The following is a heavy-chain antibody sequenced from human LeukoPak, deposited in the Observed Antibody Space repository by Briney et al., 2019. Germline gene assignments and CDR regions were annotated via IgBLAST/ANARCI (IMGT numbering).Heavy chain of an antibody. CDR2: ISAYNGNT. D-gene: IGHD2-2*01. CDR3: ARDPIRKNIVVPGFHI. CDR1: GYTFTSYG. Sequence: ASVKVFCKASGYTFTSYGISWVRQAPGQGLEWMGWISAYNGNTNYAQKVQGRVTMTTDTSTSTAYMELRSLRSGDTAVYYCARDPIRKNIVVPGFHIWGQGTMVTVSS. V-gene: IGHV1-18*04. J-gene: IGHJ3*02.